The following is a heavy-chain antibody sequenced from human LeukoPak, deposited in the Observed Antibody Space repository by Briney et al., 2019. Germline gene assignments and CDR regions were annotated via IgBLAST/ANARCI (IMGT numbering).Heavy chain of an antibody. CDR1: GFSFRRYD. CDR2: TSYDESSE. Sequence: AGGSLRLSCAASGFSFRRYDMHWVRQAPGKGLEWVAATSYDESSELYADFVKGRFSISRDNSRNTLSLQMDPLRPEDTAIYYCARAKGLAGSYLDNWFAPWGQGTRVIASS. J-gene: IGHJ5*02. CDR3: ARAKGLAGSYLDNWFAP. V-gene: IGHV3-30*04. D-gene: IGHD3-10*01.